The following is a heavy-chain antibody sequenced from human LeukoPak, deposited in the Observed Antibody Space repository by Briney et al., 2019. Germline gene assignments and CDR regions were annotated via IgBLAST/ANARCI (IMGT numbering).Heavy chain of an antibody. D-gene: IGHD4-23*01. V-gene: IGHV1-8*01. CDR2: MNPNSGST. CDR1: GYTFTSYD. CDR3: ARDYGGNSGWFDP. J-gene: IGHJ5*02. Sequence: ASAKVSCKASGYTFTSYDINWVRQATGQGLEWVGWMNPNSGSTGYAQKFQGRVTMTRNIFMSTAYMELSSLRSEDTAVYYCARDYGGNSGWFDPWGQGTLVTVSS.